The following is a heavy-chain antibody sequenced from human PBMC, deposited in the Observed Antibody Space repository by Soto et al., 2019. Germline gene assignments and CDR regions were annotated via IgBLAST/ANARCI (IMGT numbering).Heavy chain of an antibody. CDR3: ARTHITGDYNWFDP. D-gene: IGHD1-20*01. CDR1: GFTFSSYT. V-gene: IGHV3-30-3*01. CDR2: ISYDGSNK. J-gene: IGHJ5*02. Sequence: GGSLRLSCAASGFTFSSYTMHWVRQAPGKGLEWVSVISYDGSNKYYADSVKGRLTISRDNSKNTLYLRMNSLRAEDTAVYYCARTHITGDYNWFDPWGQGTLVTVSS.